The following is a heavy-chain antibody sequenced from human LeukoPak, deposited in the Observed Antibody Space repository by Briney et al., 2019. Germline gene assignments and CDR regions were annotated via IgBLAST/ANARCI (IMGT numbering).Heavy chain of an antibody. CDR1: GASISSYY. CDR3: ARSGRYYESSGYYYVAY. D-gene: IGHD3-22*01. Sequence: SETLSLTYTVSGASISSYYWSWMRQPPGKGLEWIGYIYNSGSTNYNPSLKSRVTITVNTSKTPFTVKLSFVTAADTAVYYCARSGRYYESSGYYYVAYWGQGTLVTVSS. CDR2: IYNSGST. J-gene: IGHJ4*02. V-gene: IGHV4-59*08.